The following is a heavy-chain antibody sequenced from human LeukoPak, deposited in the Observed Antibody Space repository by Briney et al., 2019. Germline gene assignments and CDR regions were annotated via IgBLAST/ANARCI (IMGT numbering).Heavy chain of an antibody. CDR3: TRDRAFTMIRGVITNWFDP. J-gene: IGHJ5*02. V-gene: IGHV3-48*01. CDR2: ISSSTTI. CDR1: GFTFSTYS. D-gene: IGHD3-10*01. Sequence: GGSLRLSCAASGFTFSTYSMNWVRQAPGKGLEWVSYISSSTTIYYSDSVKGRFTISRDNAKHSLYLQMNSLRAEDTAVYYCTRDRAFTMIRGVITNWFDPWGQGTQVTVSS.